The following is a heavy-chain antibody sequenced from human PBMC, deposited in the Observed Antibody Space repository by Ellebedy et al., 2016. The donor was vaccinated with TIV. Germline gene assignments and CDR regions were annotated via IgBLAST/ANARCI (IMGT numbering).Heavy chain of an antibody. D-gene: IGHD6-13*01. J-gene: IGHJ4*02. V-gene: IGHV3-15*01. CDR1: GFSFSYAW. Sequence: GESLKISXAGSGFSFSYAWMTWVRQVPGKGLEWVGRIRSKADTGTIDYTAPVKGRFTISRDDSKNTLYLQMNSLKTEDTGVYYCATDILSAGGGDHWGQGTLVTVSS. CDR2: IRSKADTGTI. CDR3: ATDILSAGGGDH.